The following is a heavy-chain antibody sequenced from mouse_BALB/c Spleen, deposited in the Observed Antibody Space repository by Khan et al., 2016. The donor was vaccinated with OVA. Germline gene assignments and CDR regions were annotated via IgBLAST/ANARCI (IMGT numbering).Heavy chain of an antibody. CDR1: GFTFSNYG. CDR2: ISSGGSYT. CDR3: ARQEGYDGSSYYFGY. Sequence: EVELVESGGDLVKPGGSLKLSCAASGFTFSNYGMSWVRQTPDKRLEWVATISSGGSYTYSHDNVQGRFTISRDNAKKTLYLQMTSLKSEDTAMYYCARQEGYDGSSYYFGYWGQGTTLTVSS. J-gene: IGHJ2*01. V-gene: IGHV5-6*01. D-gene: IGHD1-1*01.